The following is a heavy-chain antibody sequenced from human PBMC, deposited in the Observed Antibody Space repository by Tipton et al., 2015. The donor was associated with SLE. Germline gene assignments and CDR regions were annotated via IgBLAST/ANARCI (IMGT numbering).Heavy chain of an antibody. Sequence: SLRLSCAASGFTFSKYGMNWVRQAPGKGLEWVSYISSSSTTRYYADSVKGRFTISRDNAKNSLYLQVNSLRAEDTAVYYCAKGGYYDTIGYFDYWGQGTPVTVSS. J-gene: IGHJ4*02. CDR2: ISSSSTTR. CDR3: AKGGYYDTIGYFDY. CDR1: GFTFSKYG. V-gene: IGHV3-48*01. D-gene: IGHD3-22*01.